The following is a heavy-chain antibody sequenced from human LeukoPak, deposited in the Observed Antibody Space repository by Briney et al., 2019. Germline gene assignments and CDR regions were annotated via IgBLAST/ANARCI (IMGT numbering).Heavy chain of an antibody. D-gene: IGHD6-6*01. CDR2: INPNNGGT. CDR1: GYTFTGYY. Sequence: ASVKVSCKASGYTFTGYYIHWVRQAPGQGLEWMGRINPNNGGTNYAQKFQGRVTMTRDTSTSTVYMELSSLRSDDTAVYYCARTAARRFDYWGQGTLVTVSS. J-gene: IGHJ4*02. V-gene: IGHV1-2*06. CDR3: ARTAARRFDY.